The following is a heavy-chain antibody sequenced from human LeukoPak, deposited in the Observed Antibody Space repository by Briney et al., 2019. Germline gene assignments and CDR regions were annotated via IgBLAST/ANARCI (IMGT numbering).Heavy chain of an antibody. CDR3: AKEGRSRLIDYYFDY. D-gene: IGHD2-2*01. CDR1: GFNFSSYE. CDR2: ISSSGSTI. Sequence: PGGSLRLSCAASGFNFSSYEMNWVRQAPGKGLEWVSYISSSGSTIYYADSVKGRFTISRDNSKNTLYLQMNSLRAEDTAVYYCAKEGRSRLIDYYFDYWGQGTPVTVSS. J-gene: IGHJ4*02. V-gene: IGHV3-48*03.